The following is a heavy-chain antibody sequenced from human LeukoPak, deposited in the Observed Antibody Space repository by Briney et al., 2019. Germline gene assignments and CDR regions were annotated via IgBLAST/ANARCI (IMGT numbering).Heavy chain of an antibody. CDR2: IYHSGST. J-gene: IGHJ4*02. Sequence: SETLSLTCTVSGYSISSGYYWGWIRQPPGKGLEWIGSIYHSGSTYYNPSLKSRVTISVDTSKNQFSLKLSSVTAADTAVYYCARGGSYGQYYFDYWGQGTLVTVSS. V-gene: IGHV4-38-2*02. CDR3: ARGGSYGQYYFDY. D-gene: IGHD5-18*01. CDR1: GYSISSGYY.